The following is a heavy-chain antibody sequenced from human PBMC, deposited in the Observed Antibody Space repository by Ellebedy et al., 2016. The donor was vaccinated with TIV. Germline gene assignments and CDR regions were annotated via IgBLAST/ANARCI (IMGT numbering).Heavy chain of an antibody. CDR2: MFHSGST. V-gene: IGHV4-38-2*02. CDR3: ARDGAGRWDY. CDR1: GSSISSGYY. J-gene: IGHJ4*02. D-gene: IGHD4-23*01. Sequence: MPSETLSLTCSVSGSSISSGYYWGWIRQPPGRGLEGIGSMFHSGSTYYSASLKSRVTISVDTSKNQLSLRLSSVTAADPSVYYCARDGAGRWDYWGPGTLVTVSS.